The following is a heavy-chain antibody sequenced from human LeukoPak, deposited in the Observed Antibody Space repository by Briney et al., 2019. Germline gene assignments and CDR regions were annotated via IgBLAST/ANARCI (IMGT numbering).Heavy chain of an antibody. CDR3: ARSIVVVTAYDY. J-gene: IGHJ4*02. Sequence: TSETLSLTCTVSGGSISSGGYYWSWIRQHPGKGLEWIGYIYNSGSTSYNPSPKSRVTTSVDTYKNKFSLQLSSVTAADTAVYYCARSIVVVTAYDYWGQGILVTVSS. CDR2: IYNSGST. V-gene: IGHV4-31*03. D-gene: IGHD2-21*02. CDR1: GGSISSGGYY.